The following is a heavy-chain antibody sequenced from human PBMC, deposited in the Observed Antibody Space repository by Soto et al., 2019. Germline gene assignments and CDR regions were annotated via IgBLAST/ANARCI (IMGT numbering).Heavy chain of an antibody. Sequence: GGSLRLSCSASGFIFASYAMSWVRQAPGKGLEWVSVISGSAGTTDYAGSVTGRFTISRDNSKNTLYLHMNSLKGEDTAVYYCAKNGPAYADAFDSWGQGTMVTVSS. J-gene: IGHJ3*01. D-gene: IGHD2-8*01. CDR2: ISGSAGTT. CDR3: AKNGPAYADAFDS. V-gene: IGHV3-23*01. CDR1: GFIFASYA.